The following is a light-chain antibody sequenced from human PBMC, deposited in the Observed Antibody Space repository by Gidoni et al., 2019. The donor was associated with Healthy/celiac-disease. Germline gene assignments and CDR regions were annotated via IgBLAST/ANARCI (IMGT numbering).Light chain of an antibody. CDR1: QGIRSY. CDR2: GAS. V-gene: IGKV1-9*01. Sequence: DIQLTPSPSFLSASVGDRVPITCRASQGIRSYLAWYQQKPGKAPNLLIYGASTLRSGVPSRFSGSGAGTAFSLTISSLQPEDFATYYCQPLNSDPFTFGPGTKVDIK. CDR3: QPLNSDPFT. J-gene: IGKJ3*01.